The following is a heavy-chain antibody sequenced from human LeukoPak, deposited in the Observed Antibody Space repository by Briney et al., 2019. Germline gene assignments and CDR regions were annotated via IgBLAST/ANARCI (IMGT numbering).Heavy chain of an antibody. V-gene: IGHV1-8*01. J-gene: IGHJ4*02. D-gene: IGHD3-10*01. Sequence: ASVKVSCKASGYTFTSYDINWVRQATGQGLEWMGWMNPNSGNAGYAQKFQGRVTMTRNTSISTAYMELSSLRSEDTAVYYCARGRTIRRYYGSGSYGYWGQGTLVTVSS. CDR3: ARGRTIRRYYGSGSYGY. CDR1: GYTFTSYD. CDR2: MNPNSGNA.